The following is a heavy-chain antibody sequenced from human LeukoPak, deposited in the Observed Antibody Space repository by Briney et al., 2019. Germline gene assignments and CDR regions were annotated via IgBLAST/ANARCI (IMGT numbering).Heavy chain of an antibody. J-gene: IGHJ4*02. V-gene: IGHV3-30-3*01. D-gene: IGHD3-22*01. CDR3: ARRAYYYDSSGYY. CDR2: ISYDGSNK. Sequence: GGSLRLSCAASGFTFSSYAMHWVRQAPGKGLEWVAVISYDGSNKYYADSVKGRFTISRDNSKNTLYLQMNSLRAEDTAVYYCARRAYYYDSSGYYWGQGTLVTVSS. CDR1: GFTFSSYA.